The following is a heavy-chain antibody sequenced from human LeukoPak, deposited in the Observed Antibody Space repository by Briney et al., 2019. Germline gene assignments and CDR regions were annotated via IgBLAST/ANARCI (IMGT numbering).Heavy chain of an antibody. CDR2: ISSGGYI. CDR1: GFTFSNYG. Sequence: PGGSLRLSCAASGFTFSNYGMNWVRQAPGEGLEWVSSISSGGYIYYADSMKGRFTISRDNAKNSLYLQMNSLRAEDTAVYYCARAGGYGLPFTYYFDYWGQGTLVTVSS. J-gene: IGHJ4*02. D-gene: IGHD3-16*01. V-gene: IGHV3-21*01. CDR3: ARAGGYGLPFTYYFDY.